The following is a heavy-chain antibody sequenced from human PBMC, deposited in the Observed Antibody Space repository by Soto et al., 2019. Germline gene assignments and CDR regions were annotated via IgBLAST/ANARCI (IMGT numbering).Heavy chain of an antibody. J-gene: IGHJ6*02. Sequence: SSVKVSCKASGYTFTGYYMHWVRQAPGQGLEWMGGIIPIFGTANYAQKFQGRVTITADESTSTAYMELSSLRSEDTAVYYCARNTAYDSSGYPYGMDVWGQGTTVTVSS. CDR1: GYTFTGYY. V-gene: IGHV1-69*13. CDR2: IIPIFGTA. CDR3: ARNTAYDSSGYPYGMDV. D-gene: IGHD3-22*01.